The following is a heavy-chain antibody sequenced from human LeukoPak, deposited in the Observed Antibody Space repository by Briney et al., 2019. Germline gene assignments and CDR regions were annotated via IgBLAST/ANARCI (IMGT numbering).Heavy chain of an antibody. CDR2: ISYDGSNK. CDR1: GFTFSSYA. J-gene: IGHJ6*03. V-gene: IGHV3-30*04. CDR3: AKDGAYCSGGSCFDYYYYYMDV. D-gene: IGHD2-15*01. Sequence: GGSLRLSCAASGFTFSSYAMHWVRQAPGKGLEWVAVISYDGSNKYYADSVKGRFTISRDNSKNTLYLQMNSLRAEDTAVYYCAKDGAYCSGGSCFDYYYYYMDVWGKGTTVTISS.